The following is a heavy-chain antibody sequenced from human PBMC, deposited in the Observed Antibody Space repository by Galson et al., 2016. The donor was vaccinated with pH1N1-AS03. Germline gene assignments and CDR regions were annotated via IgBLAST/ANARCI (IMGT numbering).Heavy chain of an antibody. CDR1: GYIFTSYW. CDR3: ARQVRDGYSDDFEY. J-gene: IGHJ4*02. Sequence: QSGAEVKKPGESLKISCKTSGYIFTSYWVAWVRHMPGKGLEWMGIIYPGDSDTRYSPSFQGQVTISADRSINTGYLQWSSLMASDTAIYYCARQVRDGYSDDFEYWGQGILVTVSS. D-gene: IGHD5-24*01. V-gene: IGHV5-51*01. CDR2: IYPGDSDT.